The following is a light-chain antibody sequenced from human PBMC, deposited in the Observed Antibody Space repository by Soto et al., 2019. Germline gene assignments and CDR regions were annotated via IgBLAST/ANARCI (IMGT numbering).Light chain of an antibody. V-gene: IGKV3-20*01. CDR1: QSVSSSY. CDR3: QQYGNSPWT. CDR2: GAS. J-gene: IGKJ1*01. Sequence: EIVLTQSPGTLSLSPGERATLSCRASQSVSSSYLAWYQQKPGQAPRLLIYGASSRATGIPGRFSGSGSGTDFTLTTSRLEPEDFAVYYGQQYGNSPWTFGNGTKVEIK.